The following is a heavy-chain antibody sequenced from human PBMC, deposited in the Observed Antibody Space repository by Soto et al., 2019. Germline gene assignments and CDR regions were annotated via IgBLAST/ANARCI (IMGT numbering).Heavy chain of an antibody. J-gene: IGHJ6*01. CDR3: AKDQIGYSRSWLRRDYYHAMHS. V-gene: IGHV3-23*01. CDR2: ISGSGGST. D-gene: IGHD6-13*01. Sequence: GLNVSRYARTRVRQKTGKGLEWLSAISGSGGSTYYADCVKGRFTISGDNSKNTLYLQMNSLRAEDTAVYYCAKDQIGYSRSWLRRDYYHAMHSWGQAPPVTVS. CDR1: GLNVSRYA.